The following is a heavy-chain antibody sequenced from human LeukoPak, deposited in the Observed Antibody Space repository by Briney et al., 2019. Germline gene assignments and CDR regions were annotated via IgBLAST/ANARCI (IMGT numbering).Heavy chain of an antibody. Sequence: ASVKVSCKASGYTFTNYGITWVRQAPGQGLEWMGWISGYNGYTNFAQKVQDRVTMTTDASTSTAYMELRSLRSDDTAVYYCARGRGSSDWYYVDSWGQGTLVTASS. CDR3: ARGRGSSDWYYVDS. D-gene: IGHD6-19*01. CDR1: GYTFTNYG. V-gene: IGHV1-18*01. CDR2: ISGYNGYT. J-gene: IGHJ4*02.